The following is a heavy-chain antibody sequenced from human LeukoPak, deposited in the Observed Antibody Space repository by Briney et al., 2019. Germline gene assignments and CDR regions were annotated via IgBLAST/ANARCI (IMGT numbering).Heavy chain of an antibody. CDR2: IIPIFGTA. Sequence: SVKVSCKASGGTFSSYAISWVRQAPGQGLEWMGGIIPIFGTANSAQKFQGRVTITADESTSTAYMKLSSLRSEDTAVYYCARDTVLRRYYDSSGWLDYWGQGTLVTVSS. V-gene: IGHV1-69*13. D-gene: IGHD3-22*01. CDR3: ARDTVLRRYYDSSGWLDY. CDR1: GGTFSSYA. J-gene: IGHJ4*02.